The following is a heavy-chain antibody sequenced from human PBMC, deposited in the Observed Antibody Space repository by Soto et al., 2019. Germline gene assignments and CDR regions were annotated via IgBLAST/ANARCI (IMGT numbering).Heavy chain of an antibody. CDR1: GGSMSRYY. Sequence: SETLSLTCSFSGGSMSRYYLTWIRQPPGKGLEWIGNVHHTGNTNYNASLKSRVTISLDTSNSDFSLHLTSVTAADTAVYYCARDVRPPGLAYFDLWGPGTLVTVYS. CDR2: VHHTGNT. V-gene: IGHV4-59*01. D-gene: IGHD2-8*02. J-gene: IGHJ2*01. CDR3: ARDVRPPGLAYFDL.